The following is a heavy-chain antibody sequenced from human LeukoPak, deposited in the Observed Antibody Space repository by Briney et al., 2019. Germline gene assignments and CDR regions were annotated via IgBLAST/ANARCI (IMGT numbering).Heavy chain of an antibody. V-gene: IGHV1-69*02. J-gene: IGHJ5*02. D-gene: IGHD1-26*01. CDR2: IIPILGIA. CDR1: GGTFSSYT. Sequence: SVKVSCKASGGTFSSYTISWVRQAPGQGLEWMGRIIPILGIANYAQKFQGRVTITADKSTSTAYMELSSLRSEDTAVYYCARCSSGSCNWFDPWGQGTLVTVSS. CDR3: ARCSSGSCNWFDP.